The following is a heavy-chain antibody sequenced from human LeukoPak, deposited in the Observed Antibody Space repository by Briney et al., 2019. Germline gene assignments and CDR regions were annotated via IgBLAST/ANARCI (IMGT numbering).Heavy chain of an antibody. Sequence: ASVKVSCKASGYTFTSYGISWVRQAPGQGLEWMGWISAYNGNTNYAQKLQGRVTMTTDTSTSTAYMELRSLRSDDTAVYYCARDIVVVTAMAPFDYWAREPWSPSPQ. CDR1: GYTFTSYG. D-gene: IGHD2-21*02. CDR3: ARDIVVVTAMAPFDY. CDR2: ISAYNGNT. J-gene: IGHJ4*02. V-gene: IGHV1-18*01.